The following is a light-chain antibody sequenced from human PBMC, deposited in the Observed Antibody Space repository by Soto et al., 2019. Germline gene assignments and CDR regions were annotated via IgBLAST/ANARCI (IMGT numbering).Light chain of an antibody. V-gene: IGLV2-11*01. CDR2: DVS. J-gene: IGLJ1*01. CDR1: ISDVGGYNY. CDR3: CSYAAANTSV. Sequence: QSVLTQPRSVSRPPGQSVTISSTGTISDVGGYNYVSWYQQYSGKAPKVMIYDVSKRPSGVPDRFSGSKSGNTASLTISGRQAEDEADYCCCSYAAANTSVFGTGIKAPS.